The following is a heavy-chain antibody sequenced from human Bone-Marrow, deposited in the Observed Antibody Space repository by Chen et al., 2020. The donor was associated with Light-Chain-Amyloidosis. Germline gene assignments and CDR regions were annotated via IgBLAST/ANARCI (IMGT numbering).Heavy chain of an antibody. CDR3: ARDKPFLSGYSYYYYYMDV. D-gene: IGHD3-3*02. V-gene: IGHV3-30-3*01. J-gene: IGHJ6*03. Sequence: QVQLVESGGGVVQPGRSLRLSCAASGFTFSSYAMHWVRQAPGKGLEWVAVISYDGSNKYYADSVKGRFTISRDNSKNTLYLQMNSLRAEDTAVYYCARDKPFLSGYSYYYYYMDVWGKGTTVTVSS. CDR2: ISYDGSNK. CDR1: GFTFSSYA.